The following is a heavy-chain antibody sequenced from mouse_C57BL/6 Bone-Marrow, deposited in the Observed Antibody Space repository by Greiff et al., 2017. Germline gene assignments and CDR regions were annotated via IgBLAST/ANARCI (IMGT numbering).Heavy chain of an antibody. V-gene: IGHV1-47*01. Sequence: VQVVESGAELVKPGASVKMSCKASGYTFTTYPIEWMKQNHGKSLEWIGNFHPYNDDTKYNEKFKGKATLTVEKSSSTVYLELSRLTSDDSAVYYCARGGYYGSSLYAMDYWGQGTSVTVSS. J-gene: IGHJ4*01. CDR3: ARGGYYGSSLYAMDY. CDR1: GYTFTTYP. D-gene: IGHD1-1*01. CDR2: FHPYNDDT.